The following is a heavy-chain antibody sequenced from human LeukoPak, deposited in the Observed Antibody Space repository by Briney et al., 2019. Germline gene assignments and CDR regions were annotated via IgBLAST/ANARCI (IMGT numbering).Heavy chain of an antibody. CDR2: INHSGST. V-gene: IGHV4-34*01. D-gene: IGHD3-16*01. CDR1: GGSFSGYY. CDR3: ARVARLQGIGGYMDV. J-gene: IGHJ6*03. Sequence: PSETLSLTCAVYGGSFSGYYWSWIRQPPGKGLEWIGEINHSGSTNHNPSLKSRVTISVDTSKNQFSLKLSSVTAADTAVYYCARVARLQGIGGYMDVWGKGTTVTVSS.